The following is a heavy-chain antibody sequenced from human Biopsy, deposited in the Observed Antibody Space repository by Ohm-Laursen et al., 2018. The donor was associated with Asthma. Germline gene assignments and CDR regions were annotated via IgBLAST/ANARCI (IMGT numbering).Heavy chain of an antibody. CDR1: GYTFINYA. D-gene: IGHD4-17*01. CDR3: AREVSTVDYGYYYFAMDV. J-gene: IGHJ6*02. Sequence: ASVKVSCKASGYTFINYAIHWVRQAPGQRLEWMGWINAGNGNTKYSEKFQGRVTITRDTSASTAYMDLSSLRSEDTAVYYCAREVSTVDYGYYYFAMDVWGQGTTVTVSS. V-gene: IGHV1-3*01. CDR2: INAGNGNT.